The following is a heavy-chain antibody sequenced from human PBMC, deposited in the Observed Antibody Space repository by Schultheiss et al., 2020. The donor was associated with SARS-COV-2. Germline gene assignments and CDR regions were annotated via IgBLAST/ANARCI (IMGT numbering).Heavy chain of an antibody. J-gene: IGHJ4*02. CDR1: GFTFSSYG. Sequence: GGSLRLSCAASGFTFSSYGMHWVRQAPGKGLEWVAVIWYDGSNKYYADSVKGRFTISRDNSKNTLYLQMNSLRAEDTAVYYCARDKKGIAAAGTLFDYWGQGTLVTVSS. CDR3: ARDKKGIAAAGTLFDY. D-gene: IGHD6-13*01. V-gene: IGHV3-33*01. CDR2: IWYDGSNK.